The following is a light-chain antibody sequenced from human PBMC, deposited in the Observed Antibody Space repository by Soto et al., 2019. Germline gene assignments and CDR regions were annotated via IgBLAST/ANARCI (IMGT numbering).Light chain of an antibody. CDR3: QQYSNLPIT. J-gene: IGKJ4*01. V-gene: IGKV3-20*01. CDR1: QSLSGSR. Sequence: EIVLTQSPATLSLSPGERATLSCRASQSLSGSRLAWYQQKPGLGPRVLVYGASSRAPGTPDRFSGSGSGTDFTLTISRLEPEDFAVYYCQQYSNLPITFVGGTKVDIK. CDR2: GAS.